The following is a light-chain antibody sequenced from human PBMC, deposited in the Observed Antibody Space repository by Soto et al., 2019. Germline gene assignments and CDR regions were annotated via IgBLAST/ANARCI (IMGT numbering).Light chain of an antibody. Sequence: DIQMPQSPSTLSASVGASVTITGRASQSISSWLAWYQQKPGKAPKLLIYDASSLESGVPSRFSGSGSATEFTLTISSLQPDDFATYYCQQYNNYWTFGQGTKVDIK. CDR3: QQYNNYWT. V-gene: IGKV1-5*01. J-gene: IGKJ1*01. CDR2: DAS. CDR1: QSISSW.